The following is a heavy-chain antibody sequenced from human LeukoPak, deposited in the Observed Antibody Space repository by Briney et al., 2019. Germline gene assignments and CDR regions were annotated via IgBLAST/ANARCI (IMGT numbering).Heavy chain of an antibody. V-gene: IGHV4-39*01. CDR1: GGPISSSYC. J-gene: IGHJ4*02. CDR2: IHCSGST. Sequence: SETLSLTCTVSGGPISSSYCWGWIRQTPGKGLEWIGSIHCSGSTYYNPSLKSRVTISVDTSRNQFSLKLRSVTAADTAVYYCARLPYSHYSDSSGYFDHWGQGTLFTVSS. CDR3: ARLPYSHYSDSSGYFDH. D-gene: IGHD3-22*01.